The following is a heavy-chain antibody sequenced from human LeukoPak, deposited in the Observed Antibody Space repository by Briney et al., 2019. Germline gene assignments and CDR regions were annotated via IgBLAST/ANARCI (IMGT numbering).Heavy chain of an antibody. J-gene: IGHJ3*02. V-gene: IGHV1-69*13. CDR1: GGTFSSYA. CDR3: ARTRIDSSSYYYGLGAFDI. CDR2: IIPIFGTA. Sequence: SVKVSCKASGGTFSSYAISWVRQAPGQGLEWMGGIIPIFGTANYAQKFQGRVTITADESTSTAYMELSSLRSEDTAVYYCARTRIDSSSYYYGLGAFDIWGQGTMVTVSS. D-gene: IGHD3-22*01.